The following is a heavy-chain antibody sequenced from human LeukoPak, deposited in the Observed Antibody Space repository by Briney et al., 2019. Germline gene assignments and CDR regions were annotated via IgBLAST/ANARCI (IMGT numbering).Heavy chain of an antibody. CDR2: ISAYNGNT. CDR3: ARRGITMVRGVMGY. D-gene: IGHD3-10*01. V-gene: IGHV1-18*01. Sequence: ASVKVSCKASGYTFTSYGISWVRQAPGQGLEWMGWISAYNGNTNYAQKLQGRVTMTTDTSTSTAYMELRSLRSDDTAVYYCARRGITMVRGVMGYWGQGTLVTVSS. CDR1: GYTFTSYG. J-gene: IGHJ4*02.